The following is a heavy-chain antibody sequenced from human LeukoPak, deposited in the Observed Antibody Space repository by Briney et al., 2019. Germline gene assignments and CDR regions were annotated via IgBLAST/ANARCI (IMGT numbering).Heavy chain of an antibody. CDR3: ARASGDGYNYVLDY. D-gene: IGHD5-24*01. J-gene: IGHJ4*02. V-gene: IGHV4-59*08. CDR2: IYYSGST. CDR1: GGSISSYY. Sequence: SETLSLTCTVSGGSISSYYWRWIRQPPGKGLEWIGYIYYSGSTNYNPSLKSRVTISVDTSKNQFSLKLSSVTAADTAVYYCARASGDGYNYVLDYWGQGTLVTVSS.